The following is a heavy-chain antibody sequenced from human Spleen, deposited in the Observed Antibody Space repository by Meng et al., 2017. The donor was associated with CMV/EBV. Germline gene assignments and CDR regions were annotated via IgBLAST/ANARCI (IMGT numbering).Heavy chain of an antibody. V-gene: IGHV4-59*12. CDR2: IYYSGST. D-gene: IGHD2-15*01. J-gene: IGHJ5*02. CDR3: AKIDIVTSRGWFDP. CDR1: GGSISSYY. Sequence: GSLRLSCTVSGGSISSYYWSWIRQPPGKGLEWIGYIYYSGSTNYNPSLKSRVTISADTSKNQFSLKLSSVTAADTAIYYCAKIDIVTSRGWFDPWGQGTLVTVSS.